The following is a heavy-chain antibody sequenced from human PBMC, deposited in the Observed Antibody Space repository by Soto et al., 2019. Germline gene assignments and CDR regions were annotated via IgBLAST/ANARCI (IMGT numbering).Heavy chain of an antibody. CDR2: IYSSGTT. J-gene: IGHJ5*02. D-gene: IGHD3-3*01. V-gene: IGHV4-4*07. CDR3: ARGQRFSDWFDP. Sequence: SETLSLTCTVSGGSISGYYWTWIRQAAGKGLEWIGRIYSSGTTKYNPSLKSRVTMSLDTSKNQFSLRLSSVTATDTAVYYCARGQRFSDWFDPWGPGTLVTVSS. CDR1: GGSISGYY.